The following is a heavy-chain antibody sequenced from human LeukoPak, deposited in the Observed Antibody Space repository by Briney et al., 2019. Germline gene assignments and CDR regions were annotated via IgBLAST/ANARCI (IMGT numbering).Heavy chain of an antibody. CDR2: IPHDGSNK. J-gene: IGHJ4*02. V-gene: IGHV3-30*02. Sequence: GGSLRLSCLASGFTFSSFGMQWVRQAPGKGLEWVAFIPHDGSNKHYADSVSGRFTISRDNSGNTLYLHMNSLRTEDTAVYYCAKKWEYCTSAGCYSGLLDFWGQGTLVTVSS. CDR3: AKKWEYCTSAGCYSGLLDF. CDR1: GFTFSSFG. D-gene: IGHD2-15*01.